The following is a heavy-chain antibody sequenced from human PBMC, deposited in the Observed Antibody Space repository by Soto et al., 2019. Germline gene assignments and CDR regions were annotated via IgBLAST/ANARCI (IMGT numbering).Heavy chain of an antibody. CDR2: ISYDGSNK. Sequence: QVHLMESGGGVVQPGRSLRLSCAASGFTFSSSAMHWVRQAPGKGLEWVAVISYDGSNKYYADSVQGRFTISRDNSKNXLXLXXNSLREEDTAGYYCARALGYCTSTSGYGRGNWFDPWGQGTLVTVSS. D-gene: IGHD2-2*01. CDR3: ARALGYCTSTSGYGRGNWFDP. CDR1: GFTFSSSA. J-gene: IGHJ5*02. V-gene: IGHV3-30-3*01.